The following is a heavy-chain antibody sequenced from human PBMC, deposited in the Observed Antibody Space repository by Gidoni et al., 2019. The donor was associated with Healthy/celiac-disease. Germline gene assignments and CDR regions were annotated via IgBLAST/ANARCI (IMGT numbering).Heavy chain of an antibody. V-gene: IGHV3-23*01. J-gene: IGHJ3*02. Sequence: EVQLFESGGGVVQPGGSLRLSCAASGFTFSSYATRWVCKAPGKGLEWVSAISGSGGSTYYADSVKGRFTISRDNSKNTLYLQMNSLRAEDTAVYYCALRYNFDAFDIWGQGTMVTVSS. D-gene: IGHD1-20*01. CDR2: ISGSGGST. CDR1: GFTFSSYA. CDR3: ALRYNFDAFDI.